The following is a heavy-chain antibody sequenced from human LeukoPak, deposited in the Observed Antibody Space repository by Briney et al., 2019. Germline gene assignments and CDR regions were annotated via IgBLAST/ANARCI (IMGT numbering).Heavy chain of an antibody. CDR2: IIPIFGTA. D-gene: IGHD6-13*01. V-gene: IGHV1-69*05. CDR3: ARGTKAAGNDY. CDR1: GGTFISYA. J-gene: IGHJ4*02. Sequence: SVKDSCKASGGTFISYALSWVRQPPGQGLEWRGGIIPIFGTANYAQKIQGRVTITTDESKSTAYMELSSLRSEDTAEYYCARGTKAAGNDYWGQGTLVSVSS.